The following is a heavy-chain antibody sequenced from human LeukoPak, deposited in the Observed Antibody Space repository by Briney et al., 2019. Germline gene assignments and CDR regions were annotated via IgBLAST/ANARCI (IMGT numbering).Heavy chain of an antibody. CDR2: ISSSGSTI. Sequence: GGSLRLSCAASGFTFSSYEMTWVRQAPGKGLEWVSYISSSGSTIYYADSVKGRFTISRDNAKNSLYLQMNSLRAEDTAVYYCARDGHIVVVTALDYWGQGTLVTVSS. V-gene: IGHV3-48*03. CDR3: ARDGHIVVVTALDY. D-gene: IGHD2-21*02. J-gene: IGHJ4*02. CDR1: GFTFSSYE.